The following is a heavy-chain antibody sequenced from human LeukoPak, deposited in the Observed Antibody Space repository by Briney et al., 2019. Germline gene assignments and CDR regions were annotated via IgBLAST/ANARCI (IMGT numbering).Heavy chain of an antibody. CDR3: ARTSHHGGRYFDL. J-gene: IGHJ2*01. V-gene: IGHV1-46*01. CDR2: INPSGGST. Sequence: GASVKVSCKASGYTFTGYYMHWVRQAPGQGLEWMGWINPSGGSTSYAQKFQGRVTMTRDTSTSTVYMELSSLRSEDTAVYYCARTSHHGGRYFDLWGRGTLVTVSS. CDR1: GYTFTGYY.